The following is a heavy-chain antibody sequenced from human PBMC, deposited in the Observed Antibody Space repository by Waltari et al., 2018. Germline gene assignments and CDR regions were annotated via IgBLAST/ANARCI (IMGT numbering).Heavy chain of an antibody. V-gene: IGHV3-30-3*01. CDR1: GFTFRSYS. Sequence: QVQLVESGGGVVQPGRSLRLSCAASGFTFRSYSMNWVRQGPGKGLEWVAVISYDGINAFYTDSVKGRFTISRDSSKNTLYLQMNSLRADDTAVYFWARRMRVTPASSMDVWGKGTTVTVSS. CDR2: ISYDGINA. CDR3: ARRMRVTPASSMDV. J-gene: IGHJ6*03. D-gene: IGHD2-2*01.